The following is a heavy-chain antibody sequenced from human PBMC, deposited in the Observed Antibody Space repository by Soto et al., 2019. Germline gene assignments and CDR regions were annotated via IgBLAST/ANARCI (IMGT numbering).Heavy chain of an antibody. CDR3: ARWASIGPDPLASPWLDV. Sequence: GASVKVSCKASGYTFTSYGISWVRQAPGQGLEWMGWISAHNGNTNYAQKLQGRVTMTTDTSTSTAYMELRSLRSDDTAVYYCARWASIGPDPLASPWLDVWGQGTSVPVSS. V-gene: IGHV1-18*01. CDR1: GYTFTSYG. CDR2: ISAHNGNT. J-gene: IGHJ6*02. D-gene: IGHD6-6*01.